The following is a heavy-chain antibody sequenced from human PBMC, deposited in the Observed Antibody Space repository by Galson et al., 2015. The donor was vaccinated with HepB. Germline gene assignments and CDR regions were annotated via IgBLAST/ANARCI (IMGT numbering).Heavy chain of an antibody. CDR1: GFTFSSYA. D-gene: IGHD6-19*01. Sequence: SLRLSCAASGFTFSSYAMHWVRQAPGKGLEWVAVISYDGSNKYYADSVKGRFTISRDNSKNTLYLQMNSLRAEDTAVYYCARLYSSGWRYFDYWGQGTLVTVSS. J-gene: IGHJ4*02. CDR3: ARLYSSGWRYFDY. CDR2: ISYDGSNK. V-gene: IGHV3-30-3*01.